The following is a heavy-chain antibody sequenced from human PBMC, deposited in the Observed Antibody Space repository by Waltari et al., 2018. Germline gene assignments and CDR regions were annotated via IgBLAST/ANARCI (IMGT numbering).Heavy chain of an antibody. CDR2: INAGNGNT. J-gene: IGHJ4*02. Sequence: QVQLVQSAAEVTKPAASVKVSSKASRYTFTRYAVHRARRAPGQRLEWMGWINAGNGNTKYSQKFQGRVTITRDTSASTAYMELSSMRSEDTAVYYCARGQYSGSSPFDYWGQGTLVTVSS. CDR3: ARGQYSGSSPFDY. CDR1: RYTFTRYA. V-gene: IGHV1-3*01. D-gene: IGHD1-26*01.